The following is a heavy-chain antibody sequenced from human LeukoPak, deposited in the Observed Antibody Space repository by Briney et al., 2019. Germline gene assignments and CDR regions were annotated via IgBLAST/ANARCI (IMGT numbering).Heavy chain of an antibody. V-gene: IGHV4-4*07. D-gene: IGHD1-1*01. J-gene: IGHJ6*02. CDR2: SYTSGST. CDR3: ASQLRYYYGMDV. Sequence: SETLSLTCTVSGGSISSYYWSRIRQPAGKGLEWIGRSYTSGSTDYNPSLKSRVTMSVDTSKNQFSLKLSSVTAADTAVYYCASQLRYYYGMDVWGQGTTVTVSS. CDR1: GGSISSYY.